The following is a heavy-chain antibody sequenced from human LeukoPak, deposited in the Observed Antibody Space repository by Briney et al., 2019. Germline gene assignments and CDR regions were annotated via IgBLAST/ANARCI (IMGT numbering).Heavy chain of an antibody. J-gene: IGHJ4*02. D-gene: IGHD2-21*02. CDR3: TRDFGSNVVVTAIVD. CDR1: GFTFSNYW. Sequence: GGSLRLSCAASGFTFSNYWMSWVRQAPGKGLEWVANLKPDGSEKYYVDSVKGRFTISRDNAKNSLCLQVNSLRAEDTATYYCTRDFGSNVVVTAIVDWGQGTLVTVSS. V-gene: IGHV3-7*01. CDR2: LKPDGSEK.